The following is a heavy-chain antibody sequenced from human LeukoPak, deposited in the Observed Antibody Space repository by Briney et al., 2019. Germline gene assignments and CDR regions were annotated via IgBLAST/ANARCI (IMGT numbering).Heavy chain of an antibody. CDR3: AREFHGTSYYFDY. CDR2: ISYDGSNK. D-gene: IGHD1-1*01. J-gene: IGHJ4*02. Sequence: GGSLRLSCAASGFTFSSYAMHWVRQAPGKGLEWVAVISYDGSNKYYADSVKGRFTISRDNSKNTLYLQMNSLRAEDTAVYYCAREFHGTSYYFDYWGQGTLVTVSS. CDR1: GFTFSSYA. V-gene: IGHV3-30-3*01.